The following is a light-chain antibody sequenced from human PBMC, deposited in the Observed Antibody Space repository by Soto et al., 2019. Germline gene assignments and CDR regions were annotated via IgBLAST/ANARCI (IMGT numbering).Light chain of an antibody. Sequence: EIVMTQSPATLSVSPGERATLSCRASQSVSSNLAWYQQKPGQAPRLLIYGASTRATGIPARFSGSGSGTEFTLTISSLQSQDFAVYYRQPYNNWPTLTFGGGTKVEIK. CDR2: GAS. J-gene: IGKJ4*01. CDR3: QPYNNWPTLT. CDR1: QSVSSN. V-gene: IGKV3-15*01.